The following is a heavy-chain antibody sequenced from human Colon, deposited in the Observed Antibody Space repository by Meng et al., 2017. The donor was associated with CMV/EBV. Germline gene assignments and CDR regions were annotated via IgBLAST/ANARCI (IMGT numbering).Heavy chain of an antibody. CDR3: AKGPTYCNKGVCYLGSGYFDA. V-gene: IGHV3-48*02. J-gene: IGHJ5*02. CDR1: GFTFSSYT. CDR2: ISSNSSAI. Sequence: GESLKISCAASGFTFSSYTMTWVRQAPGKGLEWVSFISSNSSAIYYADSVTGRFTTSRDNSNNTLYLQMNSLRDEDTAVYYCAKGPTYCNKGVCYLGSGYFDAWGQGTLVTVSS. D-gene: IGHD2-8*01.